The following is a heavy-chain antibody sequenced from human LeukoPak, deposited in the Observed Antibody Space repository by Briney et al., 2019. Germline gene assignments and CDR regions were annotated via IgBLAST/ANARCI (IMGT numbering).Heavy chain of an antibody. V-gene: IGHV1-46*01. D-gene: IGHD6-19*01. CDR3: ASRYSSGWPRRLYGMDV. CDR1: GYTFTSYY. CDR2: INPSGGST. Sequence: ASVKVSCKASGYTFTSYYMHWVRQAPGQGLDWMGIINPSGGSTSYAQKFQGRVTMTRDTSTSTVYMELSSLRSEDTAVYYCASRYSSGWPRRLYGMDVWGQGTTVTVSS. J-gene: IGHJ6*02.